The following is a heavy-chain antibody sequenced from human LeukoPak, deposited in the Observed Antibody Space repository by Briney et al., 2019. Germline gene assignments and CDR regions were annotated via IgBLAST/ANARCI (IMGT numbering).Heavy chain of an antibody. V-gene: IGHV3-30*18. CDR2: ISYDGSNK. CDR1: GFTFSSYG. J-gene: IGHJ4*02. CDR3: AKQLDVATPSFDY. D-gene: IGHD5-12*01. Sequence: GGSLRLSCAASGFTFSSYGMHWVRQAPGKGLEWVAVISYDGSNKYYADSVKGRFTISRDNSKNMLYLQMNSLRAEDTAVYYCAKQLDVATPSFDYWGQGTLVTVSS.